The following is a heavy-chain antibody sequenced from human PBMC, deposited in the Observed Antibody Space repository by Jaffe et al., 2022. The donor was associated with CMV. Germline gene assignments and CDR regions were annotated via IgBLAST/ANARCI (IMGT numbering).Heavy chain of an antibody. CDR3: AKDPYVVVPAAIDYYYYGMDV. J-gene: IGHJ6*02. V-gene: IGHV3-23*01. CDR1: GFTFSSYA. Sequence: EVQLLESGGGLVQPGGSLRLSCAASGFTFSSYAMSWVRQAPGKGLEWVSAISGSGGSTYYADSVKGRFTISRDNSKNTLYLQMNSLRAEDTAVYYCAKDPYVVVPAAIDYYYYGMDVWGQGTTVTVSS. CDR2: ISGSGGST. D-gene: IGHD2-2*02.